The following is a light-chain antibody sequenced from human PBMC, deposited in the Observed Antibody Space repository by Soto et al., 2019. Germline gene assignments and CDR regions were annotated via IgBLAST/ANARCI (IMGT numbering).Light chain of an antibody. Sequence: DIQMTQSPSSLSASVGDRVTITCRASQSVTDYLNWYQHKPGNAPKLLISSASSLESGVPSRFSGSGSETDFNLTISSLQPEDFATYYCQQSYSAPPYTFGQGTKLEIK. CDR1: QSVTDY. V-gene: IGKV1-39*01. J-gene: IGKJ2*01. CDR3: QQSYSAPPYT. CDR2: SAS.